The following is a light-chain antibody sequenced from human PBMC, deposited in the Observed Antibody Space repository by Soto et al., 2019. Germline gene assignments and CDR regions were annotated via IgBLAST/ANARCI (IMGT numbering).Light chain of an antibody. Sequence: QSVLTQPPSVSGAPGQRVTIPCTGSSSNIGAGHDVHWYQQLPGTAPKLLIYGNSDRPSGVPDRFSGSKSGTPASLAITGLQAEDEADYYCQSYDSSLSGSVFGGGTKLTVL. CDR1: SSNIGAGHD. J-gene: IGLJ3*02. V-gene: IGLV1-40*01. CDR3: QSYDSSLSGSV. CDR2: GNS.